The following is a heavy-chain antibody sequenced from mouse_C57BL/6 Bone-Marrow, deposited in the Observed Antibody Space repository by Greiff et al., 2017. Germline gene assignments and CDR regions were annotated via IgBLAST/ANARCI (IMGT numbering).Heavy chain of an antibody. J-gene: IGHJ4*01. CDR3: ARNRYDDGRFYAMDY. V-gene: IGHV2-2*01. D-gene: IGHD2-12*01. Sequence: VQLQQSGPGLVQPSQSLSITCTVSGFSLTSYGVHWVRQSPGKGLEWLGVIWSGGSTDYNAAFISRLSISKDNSKSQVFFKMNSLQADDTAIYYCARNRYDDGRFYAMDYWGQGTSVTVSS. CDR2: IWSGGST. CDR1: GFSLTSYG.